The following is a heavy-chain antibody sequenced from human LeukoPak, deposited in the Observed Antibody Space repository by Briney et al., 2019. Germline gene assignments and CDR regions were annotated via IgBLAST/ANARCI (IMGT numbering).Heavy chain of an antibody. CDR2: IYYSGST. V-gene: IGHV4-61*01. D-gene: IGHD4-23*01. CDR1: GGSISSSSYY. J-gene: IGHJ6*03. CDR3: ARDMTTVLKGYYYSYMDV. Sequence: SETLSLTCTVSGGSISSSSYYWSWIRQPPGKGLEWIGYIYYSGSTNYNPSLKSRVTISVDTSKNQFSLKLSSVTAADTALYYCARDMTTVLKGYYYSYMDVWGKGTTVTVSS.